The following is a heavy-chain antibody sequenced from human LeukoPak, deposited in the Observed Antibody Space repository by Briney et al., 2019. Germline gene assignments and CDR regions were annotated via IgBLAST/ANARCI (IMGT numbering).Heavy chain of an antibody. V-gene: IGHV4-39*01. D-gene: IGHD2-2*01. Sequence: SETLSLTCTVSGGSISSSSYYWGWIRQPPGKGLEWTGSIYYSGSTYYNPSLKSRVTISVDTSKNQFSLKLSSVTAADTAVYYCARHRSIVVVPAAYYYYYYMDVWGKGTTVTVSS. J-gene: IGHJ6*03. CDR1: GGSISSSSYY. CDR2: IYYSGST. CDR3: ARHRSIVVVPAAYYYYYYMDV.